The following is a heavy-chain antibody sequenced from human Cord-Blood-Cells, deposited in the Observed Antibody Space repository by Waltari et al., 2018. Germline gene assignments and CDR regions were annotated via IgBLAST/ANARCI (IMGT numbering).Heavy chain of an antibody. V-gene: IGHV1-2*02. CDR2: VNPNRGGR. CDR3: ARVRTVRTGTLDY. Sequence: QVQLVQSGAEVKKPGASVKVSCKASGYTFTGYYMHWVRQAPGQGLEWRGWVNPNRGGRNYAQKFQGRVTMTRDTSISTAYMELSRLRSDDTAVYYCARVRTVRTGTLDYWGQGTLVTVSS. CDR1: GYTFTGYY. J-gene: IGHJ4*02. D-gene: IGHD1-1*01.